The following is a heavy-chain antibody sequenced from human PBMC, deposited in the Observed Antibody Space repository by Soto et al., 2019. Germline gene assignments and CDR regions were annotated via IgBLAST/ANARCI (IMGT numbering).Heavy chain of an antibody. CDR1: GFTFSTYA. CDR2: ISGSGGSI. V-gene: IGHV3-23*01. CDR3: VKGYWKGDV. J-gene: IGHJ6*02. Sequence: EVQLLESGGGLVQPGGSLRLYCAASGFTFSTYAMNWVRQAPGNGLEWVSAISGSGGSIHYADSVKGRFTISRDNSKNTLYLQMNSLIDEDTAVYLCVKGYWKGDVWGQGTTVTVSS. D-gene: IGHD1-1*01.